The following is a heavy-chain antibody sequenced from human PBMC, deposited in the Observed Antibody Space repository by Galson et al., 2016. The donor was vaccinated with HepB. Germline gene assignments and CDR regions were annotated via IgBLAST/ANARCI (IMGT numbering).Heavy chain of an antibody. CDR3: AKHHGDQPGVDY. Sequence: LRLSCAASGFTFSSYYMSWVRQAPGTGLEWVAEIKGDESAKQYVDSVKGRFTISRDNAKNSLYLQMNSLRVDDTAVYYCAKHHGDQPGVDYWGQGTLVTVSS. CDR1: GFTFSSYY. D-gene: IGHD4-17*01. J-gene: IGHJ4*02. CDR2: IKGDESAK. V-gene: IGHV3-7*03.